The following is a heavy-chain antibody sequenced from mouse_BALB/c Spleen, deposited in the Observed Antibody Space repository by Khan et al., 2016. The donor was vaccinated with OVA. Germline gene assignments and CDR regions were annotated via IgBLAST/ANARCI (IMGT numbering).Heavy chain of an antibody. Sequence: VQLQESGAELVKPGASVKLFCKTSGYTFTSYWIQWVKQRPGQGLGWIGQIFPGTGTTYYNENFKGKATLTVDTSSSTAYVQLSSLTSEDSAVYFGARGYFGNYDFVYWGQGTLVTVSP. CDR3: ARGYFGNYDFVY. CDR2: IFPGTGTT. CDR1: GYTFTSYW. D-gene: IGHD2-1*01. J-gene: IGHJ3*01. V-gene: IGHV1S132*01.